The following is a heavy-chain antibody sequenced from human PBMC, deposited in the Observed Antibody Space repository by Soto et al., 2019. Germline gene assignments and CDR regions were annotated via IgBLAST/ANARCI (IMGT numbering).Heavy chain of an antibody. J-gene: IGHJ4*02. CDR1: GYSFTNYL. V-gene: IGHV5-51*01. CDR3: ARSSITGTKCSFDK. CDR2: IYPGDSDA. D-gene: IGHD1-20*01. Sequence: GESLKISFKASGYSFTNYLIGWVRQMPGKGLEWMAIIYPGDSDARYRPSFQGQVTISPDKSINTAYLQWSSLKASDTAMYYCARSSITGTKCSFDKWGQGTLVTVSS.